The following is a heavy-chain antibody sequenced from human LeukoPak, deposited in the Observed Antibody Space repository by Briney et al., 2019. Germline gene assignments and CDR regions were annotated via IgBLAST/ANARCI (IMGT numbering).Heavy chain of an antibody. CDR1: GFTFSSYE. J-gene: IGHJ4*02. Sequence: GGSLRLSCAASGFTFSSYEMNWVRQAPGKGLEWVSYISDSGSTIYYADSVKGRFTISRDNAKNSLYLQMNTLRAEDTAIYYCARRRASWDYWGQGTLVTVSS. CDR3: ARRRASWDY. V-gene: IGHV3-48*03. CDR2: ISDSGSTI.